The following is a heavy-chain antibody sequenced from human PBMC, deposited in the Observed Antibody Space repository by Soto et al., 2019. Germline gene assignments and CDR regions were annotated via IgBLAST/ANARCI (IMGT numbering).Heavy chain of an antibody. D-gene: IGHD6-6*01. J-gene: IGHJ5*02. Sequence: QVQLQESGPGLVKPSETLSLTCTVSGASISSYYWSWIRQPAGKGLEWIGRIYTSGRTNYNPSLKSRVTISVDTSKNQFSLELSSVTAAATAVYYCGRDYGSSSEFWFDPGGQGTRVTVSS. CDR1: GASISSYY. CDR3: GRDYGSSSEFWFDP. CDR2: IYTSGRT. V-gene: IGHV4-4*07.